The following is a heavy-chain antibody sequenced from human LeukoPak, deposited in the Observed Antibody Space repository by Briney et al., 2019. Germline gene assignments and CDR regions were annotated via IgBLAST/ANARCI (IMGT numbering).Heavy chain of an antibody. V-gene: IGHV3-66*02. CDR1: GLTVSSNY. Sequence: GGSLRLSCAASGLTVSSNYMSWVRQAPGKGLEWVSVIYSGGTTYYADSVKGRFTISRDSSKNTLYLQMNSLRAEDSAVYYCATEVGQYWGQGTLSPSPQ. CDR3: ATEVGQY. CDR2: IYSGGTT. J-gene: IGHJ4*02.